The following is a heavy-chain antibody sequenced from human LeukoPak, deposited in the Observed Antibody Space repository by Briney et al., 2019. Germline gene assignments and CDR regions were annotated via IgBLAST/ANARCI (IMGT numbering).Heavy chain of an antibody. CDR1: GGSISSYY. CDR2: IYYSGST. J-gene: IGHJ4*02. Sequence: SETLSLTCTVSGGSISSYYWSWIRQPPGKGLEWIGYIYYSGSTNYNPSLKSRVTISVDTSKNQFSLKLSSVTAADTAVYYCARFKRAGGWSYFDYWGQGTLLTVSS. V-gene: IGHV4-59*01. D-gene: IGHD6-19*01. CDR3: ARFKRAGGWSYFDY.